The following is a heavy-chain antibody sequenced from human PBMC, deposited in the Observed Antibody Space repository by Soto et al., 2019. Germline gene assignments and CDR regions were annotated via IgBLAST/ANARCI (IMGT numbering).Heavy chain of an antibody. CDR2: IYAGDSDT. J-gene: IGHJ4*02. V-gene: IGHV5-51*01. Sequence: LGESLKISCEGSGYTFSDYWIGWVRHVPGKGLEWVGTIYAGDSDTRYGPSFEGQVTMSVDKSISTAYLHWSSLKASDSAIYYCARQHPLDSSAWYNWGQGTLVTVYS. CDR3: ARQHPLDSSAWYN. CDR1: GYTFSDYW. D-gene: IGHD6-19*01.